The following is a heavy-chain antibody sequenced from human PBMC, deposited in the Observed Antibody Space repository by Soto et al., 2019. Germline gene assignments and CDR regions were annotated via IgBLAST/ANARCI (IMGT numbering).Heavy chain of an antibody. V-gene: IGHV4-34*01. CDR2: INHSGST. D-gene: IGHD6-13*01. Sequence: KTSETLSLTCAVYGGSFSGYYWSWIRQPPGKGLEWIGEINHSGSTNYNPSLKSRVTISVDTSKNQFSLKLSSVTAADTAVYYCARGQTGVAAANGMDVWGQGTAVTVS. CDR3: ARGQTGVAAANGMDV. J-gene: IGHJ6*02. CDR1: GGSFSGYY.